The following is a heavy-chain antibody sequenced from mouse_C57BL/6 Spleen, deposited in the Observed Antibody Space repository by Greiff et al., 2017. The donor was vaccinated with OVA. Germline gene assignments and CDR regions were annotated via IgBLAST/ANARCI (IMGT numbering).Heavy chain of an antibody. CDR3: ARIDDYDVDFDY. V-gene: IGHV1-52*01. CDR1: GYTFTSYW. CDR2: IDPSDSET. D-gene: IGHD2-4*01. J-gene: IGHJ2*01. Sequence: QVQLKQPGAELVRPGSSVKLSCKASGYTFTSYWMHWVKQRPIQGLEWIGNIDPSDSETHYNQKFKDKATLTVDKSSSTAYMQLSSLTSEDSAVYYCARIDDYDVDFDYWGQGTTLTVSS.